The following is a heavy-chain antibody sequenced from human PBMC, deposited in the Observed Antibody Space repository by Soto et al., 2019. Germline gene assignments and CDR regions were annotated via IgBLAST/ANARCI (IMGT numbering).Heavy chain of an antibody. CDR2: IYYSGST. Sequence: SETLSLTCTVSGGSISSYYWSWFRQPPGKGLEWIGYIYYSGSTNYNPSLKSRVTISVDTSKNQFSLKLSSVTAADTAVYYCARVITIFYFSGRYGKDVWSQGTTVTVSS. CDR1: GGSISSYY. J-gene: IGHJ6*02. D-gene: IGHD3-3*01. V-gene: IGHV4-59*08. CDR3: ARVITIFYFSGRYGKDV.